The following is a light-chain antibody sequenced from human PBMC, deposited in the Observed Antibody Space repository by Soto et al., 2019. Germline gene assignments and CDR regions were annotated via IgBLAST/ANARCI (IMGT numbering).Light chain of an antibody. J-gene: IGKJ1*01. CDR2: GAS. V-gene: IGKV3-20*01. CDR1: QSVSSSY. CDR3: QQYGSSPGT. Sequence: EIVLTQSPGTVSLTPGERAALSCRASQSVSSSYLGWYQQKPGQAPRLLIYGASSRATGTPDRFSGSGSGTDFTLTISRLEPEDFAVYYCQQYGSSPGTFGQGTKVDI.